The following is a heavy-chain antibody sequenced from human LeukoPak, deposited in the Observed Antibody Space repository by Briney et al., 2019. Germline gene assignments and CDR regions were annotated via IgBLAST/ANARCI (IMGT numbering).Heavy chain of an antibody. CDR1: GGTFSSYA. CDR2: IIPIFGTA. V-gene: IGHV1-69*05. D-gene: IGHD3-22*01. CDR3: ARAGYYDSSGYTFYDAFDI. Sequence: ASLKVSCKASGGTFSSYAISWVRQAPGQGLEWMGGIIPIFGTANYAQKFQGRVTITTDESTSTAYMELSSLRSEDTAVYYCARAGYYDSSGYTFYDAFDIWGQGTMVTVSS. J-gene: IGHJ3*02.